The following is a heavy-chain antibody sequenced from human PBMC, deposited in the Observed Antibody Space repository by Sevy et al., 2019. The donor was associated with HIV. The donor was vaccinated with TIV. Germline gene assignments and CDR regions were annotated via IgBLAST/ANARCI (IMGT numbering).Heavy chain of an antibody. D-gene: IGHD6-13*01. CDR1: GFTFSSYG. V-gene: IGHV3-30*18. Sequence: GGSLRLSCAASGFTFSSYGMHWVRQAPGKGLEWVAVISYDGSNKYYAEPVKGRFTISRDNSKTKLYLQMNSPRAEDTAAYYCAKDLLSGSWYTTGGHYYFDYWGQGTLVTVSS. CDR3: AKDLLSGSWYTTGGHYYFDY. CDR2: ISYDGSNK. J-gene: IGHJ4*02.